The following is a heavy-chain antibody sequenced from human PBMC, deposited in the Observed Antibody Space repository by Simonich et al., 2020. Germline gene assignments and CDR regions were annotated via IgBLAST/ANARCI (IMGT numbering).Heavy chain of an antibody. J-gene: IGHJ3*02. CDR1: GGSFSGYY. CDR3: ARLSSRSDAFDI. Sequence: QVQLQQWGAGLLKPSETLSLTCAVYGGSFSGYYWSWIRQPPGKGLGWIGEINHSGSTNYNPSLKGRVTISVDTSKNQFSLKLSSVTAADTAVYYCARLSSRSDAFDIWGQGTMVTVSS. CDR2: INHSGST. V-gene: IGHV4-34*01.